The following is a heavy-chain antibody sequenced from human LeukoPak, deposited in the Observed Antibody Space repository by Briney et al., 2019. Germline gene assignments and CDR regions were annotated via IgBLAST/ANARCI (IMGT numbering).Heavy chain of an antibody. Sequence: PGGSLRLSCAASEFSVGSNYMTWVRQAPGKGLEWVSLIYSGGSTYYADSVKGRFTISRDNSKNTLYLQMNSLRAEDTAVYYCAKAPYLRFLEWLSYYFDYWGQGTLVTVSS. CDR3: AKAPYLRFLEWLSYYFDY. CDR2: IYSGGST. D-gene: IGHD3-3*01. J-gene: IGHJ4*02. V-gene: IGHV3-66*01. CDR1: EFSVGSNY.